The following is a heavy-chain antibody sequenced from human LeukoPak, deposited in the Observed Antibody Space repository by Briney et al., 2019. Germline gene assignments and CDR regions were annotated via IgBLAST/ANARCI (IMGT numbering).Heavy chain of an antibody. D-gene: IGHD3-10*01. CDR3: ASVRGVIRGWFDP. CDR2: INHSGST. V-gene: IGHV4-34*01. CDR1: GGSFSGYY. Sequence: TPSETLSPTCAVYGGSFSGYYWSWIRQPPGKGLEWIGEINHSGSTNYNPSLKSRVTISVDTSKNQFSLKLSSVTAADTAVYYCASVRGVIRGWFDPWGQGTLVTVSS. J-gene: IGHJ5*02.